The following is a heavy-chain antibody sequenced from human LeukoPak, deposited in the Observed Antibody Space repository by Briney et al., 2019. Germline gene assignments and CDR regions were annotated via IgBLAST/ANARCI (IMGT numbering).Heavy chain of an antibody. CDR1: GGTFSSYA. CDR2: IIPIFGTA. Sequence: SVTVSCKASGGTFSSYAISWVRQAPGQGLEWMGGIIPIFGTANYAQKFQGRVTITADESTSTAYMELSSLRSEDTAVYYCARASRYYYGSAPATFDYWGQGTLVTVSS. D-gene: IGHD3-10*01. V-gene: IGHV1-69*13. CDR3: ARASRYYYGSAPATFDY. J-gene: IGHJ4*02.